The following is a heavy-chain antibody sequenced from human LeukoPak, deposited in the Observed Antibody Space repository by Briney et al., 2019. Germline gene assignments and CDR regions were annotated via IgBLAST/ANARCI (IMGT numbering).Heavy chain of an antibody. D-gene: IGHD5-24*01. J-gene: IGHJ3*02. V-gene: IGHV4-59*01. CDR2: IYYRGIT. Sequence: SETLSLTCTVSGGSISNYHWSWIRQPPGKGLGWMGYIYYRGITKYNPSLESRVTISVDMSKHQFSLKLNSVTAADTAVYYCVRVQADGHSDIWGQGTMVTVSS. CDR3: VRVQADGHSDI. CDR1: GGSISNYH.